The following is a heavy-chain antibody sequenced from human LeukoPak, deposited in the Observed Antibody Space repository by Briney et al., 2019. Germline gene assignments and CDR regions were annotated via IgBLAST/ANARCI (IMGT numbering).Heavy chain of an antibody. D-gene: IGHD1-14*01. CDR2: IKYSGHT. Sequence: PSETLSLTCTVSGGSISSNNDYWGWIRQPPGQGLEWIASIKYSGHTYYSPSLKSRVTISVDTSNNQLSLKLSSVTAADTAVYYCARDRTPHFDYWGQGTLVTVSS. J-gene: IGHJ4*02. CDR3: ARDRTPHFDY. CDR1: GGSISSNNDY. V-gene: IGHV4-39*02.